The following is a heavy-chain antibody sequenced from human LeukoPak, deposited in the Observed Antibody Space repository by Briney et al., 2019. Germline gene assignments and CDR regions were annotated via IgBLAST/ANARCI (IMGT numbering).Heavy chain of an antibody. D-gene: IGHD3-16*01. CDR3: ARDKFGGTDY. J-gene: IGHJ4*02. CDR2: ISSGGDII. CDR1: GFTFTDHY. V-gene: IGHV3-11*04. Sequence: GGSLRLSCAASGFTFTDHYMSWVRQAPGKGLEWVSYISSGGDIIYYADSVKGRFTISRDNAKNSLYLQMNSLRAEDTAVYYCARDKFGGTDYWGQGTLVTVSS.